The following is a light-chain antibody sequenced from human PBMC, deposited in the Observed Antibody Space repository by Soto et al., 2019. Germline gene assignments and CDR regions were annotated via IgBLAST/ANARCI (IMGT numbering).Light chain of an antibody. Sequence: DIQMTQSPSSLSASVGDRVTITCRASQTITNYLNWYQQQSGKAPKLLIYATDTLQSGVPSRFSGSGSGTDYTITISSLHPEDFATYSCQQSYNTPQTFGQGTKVDIK. CDR2: ATD. CDR1: QTITNY. CDR3: QQSYNTPQT. J-gene: IGKJ1*01. V-gene: IGKV1-39*01.